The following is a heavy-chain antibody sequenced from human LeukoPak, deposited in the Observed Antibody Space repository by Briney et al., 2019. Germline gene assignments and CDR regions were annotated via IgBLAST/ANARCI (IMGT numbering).Heavy chain of an antibody. Sequence: ASVTVSCMASGYTFTGYYMHWVRQAPGQGLEWMGWINPNSGGTNYAQKFQGRVTMTRDTSISTAYMELSRLRSDDTAVYYCAREAYDFWSGYVRGLGYWGQGTLVTVSS. J-gene: IGHJ4*02. CDR1: GYTFTGYY. CDR2: INPNSGGT. D-gene: IGHD3-3*01. CDR3: AREAYDFWSGYVRGLGY. V-gene: IGHV1-2*02.